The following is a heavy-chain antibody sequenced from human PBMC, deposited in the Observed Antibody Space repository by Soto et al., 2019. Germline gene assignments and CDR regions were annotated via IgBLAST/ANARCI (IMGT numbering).Heavy chain of an antibody. J-gene: IGHJ4*02. CDR1: GFTFSDYY. D-gene: IGHD7-27*01. Sequence: GESLKISCAASGFTFSDYYMSWIRQAPGKGLEWGSYISSSGSTIYYADSVKGRFTISRDNAKNSLYLQMNSLRAEDTAGYYCARELTGGNYFDYWGQGTLVTVSS. V-gene: IGHV3-11*01. CDR2: ISSSGSTI. CDR3: ARELTGGNYFDY.